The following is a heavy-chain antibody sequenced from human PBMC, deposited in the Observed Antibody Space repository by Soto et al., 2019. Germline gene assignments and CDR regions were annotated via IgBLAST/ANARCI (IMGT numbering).Heavy chain of an antibody. D-gene: IGHD2-2*01. CDR3: ARDCVPSSTSCGGLYYYYGMDV. Sequence: QVQLVQSGAEVKKPGSSVKVSCKASGGTFTNYAVSWVRQAPGQGLEWMGDIIPIFGTANYAQKFQGRVTITADESTSTAYMELSSLRSEDTAVYYCARDCVPSSTSCGGLYYYYGMDVWGQGTTVTVSS. J-gene: IGHJ6*02. CDR2: IIPIFGTA. V-gene: IGHV1-69*01. CDR1: GGTFTNYA.